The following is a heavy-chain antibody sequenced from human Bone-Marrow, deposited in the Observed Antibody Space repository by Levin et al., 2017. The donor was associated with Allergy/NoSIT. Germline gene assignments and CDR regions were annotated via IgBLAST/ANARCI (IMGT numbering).Heavy chain of an antibody. J-gene: IGHJ5*02. CDR2: ISTNNVTV. D-gene: IGHD7-27*01. CDR3: ARSMVWGWFDP. Sequence: GESLKISCAASGFIFTSYGINWVRQAPGKGLEWISYISTNNVTVYYADSVKGRFTVSRDNARESVHLQMNSLRVEDTGIYFCARSMVWGWFDPWGQGTLVSVSS. V-gene: IGHV3-48*04. CDR1: GFIFTSYG.